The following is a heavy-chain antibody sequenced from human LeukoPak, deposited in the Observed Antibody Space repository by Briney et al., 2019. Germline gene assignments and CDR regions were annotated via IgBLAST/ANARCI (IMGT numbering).Heavy chain of an antibody. CDR2: IKQDGSEK. J-gene: IGHJ6*04. D-gene: IGHD5-12*01. CDR1: GFTFNSYW. V-gene: IGHV3-7*01. Sequence: GGSLRLSCAASGFTFNSYWMSWVRQAPGKGLEWVANIKQDGSEKYYVDSVKGRFTISRDNAKNSLDLQMNRLRAEDTAVYYCARGHIGMDVWGKGTTVTLSS. CDR3: ARGHIGMDV.